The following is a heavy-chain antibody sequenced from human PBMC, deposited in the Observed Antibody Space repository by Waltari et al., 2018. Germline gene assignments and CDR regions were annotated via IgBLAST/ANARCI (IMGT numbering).Heavy chain of an antibody. D-gene: IGHD3-10*01. CDR1: GFTFSNHG. CDR3: AKEFGGAGSSYMSYFDS. V-gene: IGHV3-30*02. Sequence: QVQLWESGGGLVQPGRSLRLSCRASGFTFSNHGMQWVRQAPGKGLGWVAFVGHDGHTKYYGGSVEGRFTVTRDNSMNTMYLDMNSLRIDDTAIYYCAKEFGGAGSSYMSYFDSWGQGTLVTVSS. J-gene: IGHJ4*02. CDR2: VGHDGHTK.